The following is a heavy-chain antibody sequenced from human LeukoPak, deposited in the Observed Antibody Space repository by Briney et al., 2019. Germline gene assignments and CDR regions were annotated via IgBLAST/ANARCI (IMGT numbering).Heavy chain of an antibody. CDR2: IYYRGST. D-gene: IGHD4-17*01. Sequence: PSETLSLTCTVSGGSISSYYWSWIRQPPGKGLEWIGYIYYRGSTNYNPSLKSRVTISGDTSKNQLSLKLSSVTAADTAVYYCARSYGDYINYYYYGMDVWGQGTTVTVSS. V-gene: IGHV4-59*01. CDR3: ARSYGDYINYYYYGMDV. J-gene: IGHJ6*02. CDR1: GGSISSYY.